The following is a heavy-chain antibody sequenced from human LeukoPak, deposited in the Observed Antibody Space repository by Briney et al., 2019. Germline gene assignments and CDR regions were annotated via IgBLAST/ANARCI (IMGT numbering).Heavy chain of an antibody. CDR1: GGSISSGGYY. V-gene: IGHV4-31*03. Sequence: SETLSLTCTVSGGSISSGGYYWRWIRQHRGKGLEWIVYIYYSGSTYYNPALKSRITISVDTSKNQFSLKLSSVTAADTAVYYCARVYGDYSYNWFDPWGQGTLVTVSS. CDR2: IYYSGST. CDR3: ARVYGDYSYNWFDP. J-gene: IGHJ5*02. D-gene: IGHD4-17*01.